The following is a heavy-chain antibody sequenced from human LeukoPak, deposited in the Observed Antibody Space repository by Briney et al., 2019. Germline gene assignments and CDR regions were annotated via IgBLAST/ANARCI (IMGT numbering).Heavy chain of an antibody. V-gene: IGHV5-51*01. D-gene: IGHD4-11*01. CDR3: ARQSVTTIPYYYYGMDV. CDR1: GYSFTSYW. Sequence: GESLKISCKGSGYSFTSYWIGWVRQMPGKGLEWMGIIYPGDSDTRYSPSFQGQVTISADKSISTAYLQWSSLKASDTAMYYCARQSVTTIPYYYYGMDVWGQGTTVTVSS. J-gene: IGHJ6*02. CDR2: IYPGDSDT.